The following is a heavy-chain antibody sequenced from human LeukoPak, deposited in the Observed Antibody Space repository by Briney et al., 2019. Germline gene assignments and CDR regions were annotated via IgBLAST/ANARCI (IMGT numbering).Heavy chain of an antibody. J-gene: IGHJ5*02. CDR3: AKGPNDESNYLFDH. V-gene: IGHV3-23*01. Sequence: GSLRLSCAASGFTFNRYAMSWVRQAPGKGLEWVSVITGMVGNTYHADSVKGRLTVSRDNSKNTLYLHMNSLRAEDTAVYHRAKGPNDESNYLFDHWGQGTLVTVPS. CDR1: GFTFNRYA. CDR2: ITGMVGNT. D-gene: IGHD4-11*01.